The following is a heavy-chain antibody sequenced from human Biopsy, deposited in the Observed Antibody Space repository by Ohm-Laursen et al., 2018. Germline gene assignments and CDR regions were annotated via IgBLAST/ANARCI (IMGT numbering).Heavy chain of an antibody. J-gene: IGHJ5*01. V-gene: IGHV3-23*01. CDR3: AKADVFGTLRGANWFDS. CDR2: ITPSERRA. Sequence: SLRLSCTASGFRFSSHTMSWVRQAPGKGLEWVSAITPSERRAFYASSVEGRFSISRDNSKNILFLQMHSLRAEDTAIYYCAKADVFGTLRGANWFDSWGQGTLVTVSS. CDR1: GFRFSSHT. D-gene: IGHD3-10*01.